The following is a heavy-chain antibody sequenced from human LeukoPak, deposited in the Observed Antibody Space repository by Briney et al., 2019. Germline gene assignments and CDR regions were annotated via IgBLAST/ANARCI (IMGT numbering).Heavy chain of an antibody. CDR1: GYTLTELS. D-gene: IGHD3-10*01. V-gene: IGHV1-24*01. Sequence: ASVKVSCKVSGYTLTELSMHWVRQAPGKGLEWMGGFDPEDGETIYAQKFQGRVTMTEDTSTDTAYMELSSLRAEDTAVYYCARGYGSGRRGRAFDIWGQGTMVTVSS. J-gene: IGHJ3*02. CDR3: ARGYGSGRRGRAFDI. CDR2: FDPEDGET.